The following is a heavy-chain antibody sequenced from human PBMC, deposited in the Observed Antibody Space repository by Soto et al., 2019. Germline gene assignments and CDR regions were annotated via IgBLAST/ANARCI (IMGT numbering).Heavy chain of an antibody. J-gene: IGHJ4*02. D-gene: IGHD2-2*01. CDR3: AKTRSASYYFDY. Sequence: GGSLRLSCAASGFTFSSYAMTWVRQAPGKVLEWVSGISASATATSYAATYYAASVKGRFTISKDSSKSTLHLQMNDLRAEDTAVYYCAKTRSASYYFDYWGQGTLVTVPQ. CDR1: GFTFSSYA. V-gene: IGHV3-23*01. CDR2: ISASATATSYAAT.